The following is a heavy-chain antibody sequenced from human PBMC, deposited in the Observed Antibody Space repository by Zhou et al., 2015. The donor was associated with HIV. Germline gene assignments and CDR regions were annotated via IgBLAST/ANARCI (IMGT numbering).Heavy chain of an antibody. V-gene: IGHV1-69*01. CDR3: ATLKGDYYGSGSYYFDY. CDR1: GGTFSSYA. D-gene: IGHD3-10*01. J-gene: IGHJ4*02. CDR2: IIPIFGTA. Sequence: QVQLVQSGAEVKKPGSSVKVSCKASGGTFSSYAISWVRQAPGQGLEWMGGIIPIFGTANYAQKFQGRVTITADESTSTAYMELSSLRSEDTAVYYCATLKGDYYGSGSYYFDYWGQGTLVTVSS.